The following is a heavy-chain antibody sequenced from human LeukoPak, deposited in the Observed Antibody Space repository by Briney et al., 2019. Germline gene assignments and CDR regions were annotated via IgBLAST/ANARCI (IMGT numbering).Heavy chain of an antibody. D-gene: IGHD3-9*01. J-gene: IGHJ4*02. CDR2: IYYSGST. CDR3: ARGVSWFLTGYYYFDY. CDR1: GGSISSYY. V-gene: IGHV4-59*01. Sequence: PSETLSLTCTVSGGSISSYYWSWIRQPPGKGLEWIGYIYYSGSTNYNPSLKSRVTISVDTSKNQFSLKLSSVTAADTAVYYCARGVSWFLTGYYYFDYWGQGTLVTVSS.